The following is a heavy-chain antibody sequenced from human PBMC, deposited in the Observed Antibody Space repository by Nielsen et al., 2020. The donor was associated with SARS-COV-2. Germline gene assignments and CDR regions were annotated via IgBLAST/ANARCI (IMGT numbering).Heavy chain of an antibody. Sequence: GESLKISCAASGFTFSSYWMSWVRQAPGKGLEWVANIKQDGSEKYYVDSVKGRFTISRDNAKNSLYLQMSSLRAEDTAVYYCARDNLYSNYYYYYGLDVWGQGTAVTVSS. CDR2: IKQDGSEK. V-gene: IGHV3-7*01. CDR3: ARDNLYSNYYYYYGLDV. D-gene: IGHD4-11*01. J-gene: IGHJ6*02. CDR1: GFTFSSYW.